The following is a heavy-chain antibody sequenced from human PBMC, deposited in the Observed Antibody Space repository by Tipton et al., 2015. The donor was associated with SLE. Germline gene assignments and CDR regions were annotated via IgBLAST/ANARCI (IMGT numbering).Heavy chain of an antibody. CDR3: ARELRFLEWSLYYYYYGMDV. CDR2: IYYSGST. Sequence: TLSLTCTVSGGSISSSTYYWGWIRQPPGKGLEWIGYIYYSGSTNYNPSLKSRVTISVDTSKNQFPLKLSSVTAADTAVYYCARELRFLEWSLYYYYYGMDVWGQGTTVTVSS. CDR1: GGSISSSTYY. V-gene: IGHV4-61*05. D-gene: IGHD3-3*01. J-gene: IGHJ6*02.